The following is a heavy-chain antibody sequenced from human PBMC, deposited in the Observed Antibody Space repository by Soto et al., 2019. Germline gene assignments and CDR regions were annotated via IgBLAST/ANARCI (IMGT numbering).Heavy chain of an antibody. V-gene: IGHV3-23*01. CDR2: ISGSGGST. J-gene: IGHJ4*02. Sequence: PGGSLRLSCAASGFTFSSFAMSWVRQAPGKGLDWVSAISGSGGSTYSADSVKRWFTISRDNSKNTLYLQMSSLRAEDTAVYYCARGFYADKGSPPDFWGQGSLVTVSS. CDR3: ARGFYADKGSPPDF. D-gene: IGHD4-17*01. CDR1: GFTFSSFA.